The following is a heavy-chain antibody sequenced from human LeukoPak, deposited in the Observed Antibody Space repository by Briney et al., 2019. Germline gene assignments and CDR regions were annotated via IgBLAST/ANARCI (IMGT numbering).Heavy chain of an antibody. V-gene: IGHV3-23*01. J-gene: IGHJ4*02. CDR1: GFTFSSYA. CDR3: AKDRTTYYDFWSGYYSGGFDY. CDR2: ISGSGGST. Sequence: GGSLRLSRAASGFTFSSYAMSWVRQAPGKGLEWVSAISGSGGSTYYADSVKGRFTISRDNSKNTLYLQMNGLRAEDTAVYYCAKDRTTYYDFWSGYYSGGFDYWGQGTLVTVSS. D-gene: IGHD3-3*01.